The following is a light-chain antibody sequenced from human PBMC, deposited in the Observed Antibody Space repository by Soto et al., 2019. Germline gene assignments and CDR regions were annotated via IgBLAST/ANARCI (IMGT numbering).Light chain of an antibody. Sequence: QSVLTQPGSVSGSPGQSITISCTGTSSDVGGYNYVSWYQQNPGKAPKLMIYEVSNRPSGVSNRFSGSKSGNMASLTISGLQAEDEADYYCSSYTINRTYVFGTGTKVTVL. CDR3: SSYTINRTYV. CDR1: SSDVGGYNY. V-gene: IGLV2-14*01. J-gene: IGLJ1*01. CDR2: EVS.